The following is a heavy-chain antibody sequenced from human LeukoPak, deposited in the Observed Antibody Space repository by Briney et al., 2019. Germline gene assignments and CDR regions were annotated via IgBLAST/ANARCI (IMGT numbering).Heavy chain of an antibody. Sequence: GRSLRLSCAASGFTVSSNYMSWVRQAPGKGLEWVSVIYSGGSTYYADSVKGRFTISRDNSKNTLYLQMNSLRAEDTAVYYCARQNSGAVGEGNFDYWGQGTLVTVSS. CDR2: IYSGGST. V-gene: IGHV3-66*04. J-gene: IGHJ4*02. CDR1: GFTVSSNY. D-gene: IGHD6-19*01. CDR3: ARQNSGAVGEGNFDY.